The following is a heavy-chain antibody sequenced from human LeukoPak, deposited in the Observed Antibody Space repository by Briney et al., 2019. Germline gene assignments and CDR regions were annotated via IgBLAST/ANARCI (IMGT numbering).Heavy chain of an antibody. CDR3: AKVIVLRYFDWARGGYFDY. J-gene: IGHJ4*02. V-gene: IGHV3-23*01. CDR1: GFTFSSYA. CDR2: ISGGGGST. D-gene: IGHD3-9*01. Sequence: GGSLRLSCAASGFTFSSYAMSWVRQAPGKGLEWVSAISGGGGSTYYADSVKGRFTISRDNSKNTLYLQMNSLRAEDTAVYYCAKVIVLRYFDWARGGYFDYWGQGTLVTVSP.